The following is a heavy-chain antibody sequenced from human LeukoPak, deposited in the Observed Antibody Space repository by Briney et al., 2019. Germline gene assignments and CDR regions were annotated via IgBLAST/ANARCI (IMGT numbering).Heavy chain of an antibody. CDR3: ARYPNYYDSSGPFAFDI. CDR2: IYYSGST. D-gene: IGHD3-22*01. Sequence: SQTLSLTCTVSGGSISSGGYYWSWIRQHPGKGLEWIGSIYYSGSTYYNPSLKSRVTISVDTSKNQFSLKLSSVTAADTAVYYCARYPNYYDSSGPFAFDIWGQGTMVTVSS. V-gene: IGHV4-31*03. CDR1: GGSISSGGYY. J-gene: IGHJ3*02.